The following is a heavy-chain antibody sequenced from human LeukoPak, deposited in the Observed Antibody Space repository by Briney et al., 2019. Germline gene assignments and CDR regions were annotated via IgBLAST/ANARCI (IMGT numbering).Heavy chain of an antibody. CDR2: IYTSGST. V-gene: IGHV4-4*07. D-gene: IGHD3-22*01. J-gene: IGHJ4*02. Sequence: SETLSLTCTVSGGSISSYYWSWLRQPAGKGLEWIGRIYTSGSTNYNPSLKSRVTMSVDTSKNQFSLKLSSVTAADTAVYYCARVRDYYDSSGYYSVFDYWGQGTLVTVSS. CDR3: ARVRDYYDSSGYYSVFDY. CDR1: GGSISSYY.